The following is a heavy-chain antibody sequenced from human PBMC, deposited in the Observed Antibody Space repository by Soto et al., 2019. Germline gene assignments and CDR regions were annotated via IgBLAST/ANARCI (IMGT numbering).Heavy chain of an antibody. V-gene: IGHV4-59*08. CDR2: IYYSGST. J-gene: IGHJ4*02. Sequence: SETLSLTCTVSGGSISHSYWSWIRQPPGKGLEWIGYIYYSGSTNYNPSLKSRVTISADTSKNQFSLALTSVTAADTAMYYCARGSTTEKVDSLGQGSLLTVSS. CDR3: ARGSTTEKVDS. CDR1: GGSISHSY.